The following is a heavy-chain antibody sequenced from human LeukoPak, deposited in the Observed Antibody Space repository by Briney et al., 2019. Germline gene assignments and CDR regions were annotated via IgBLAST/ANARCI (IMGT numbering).Heavy chain of an antibody. CDR2: IKSKTDGGTT. CDR1: GFTFSNAW. V-gene: IGHV3-15*01. CDR3: TTDFYYDSSGYSWYFDY. Sequence: GGSLRLSCAASGFTFSNAWMSWVRQAPGKGLEWVGRIKSKTDGGTTDYAAPVKGRFTISRDDSKNTLYLQMNSLKTEDTAVYYCTTDFYYDSSGYSWYFDYWGQGTLATVSS. J-gene: IGHJ4*02. D-gene: IGHD3-22*01.